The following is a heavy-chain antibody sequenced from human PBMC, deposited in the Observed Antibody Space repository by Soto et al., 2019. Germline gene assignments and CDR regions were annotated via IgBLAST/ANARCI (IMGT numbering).Heavy chain of an antibody. CDR1: GYTFTGYY. V-gene: IGHV1-2*02. CDR3: ARNDKSGLDY. J-gene: IGHJ4*02. Sequence: ASVKVSCKASGYTFTGYYMHWVRRAPGQGLEWMGWINPNSGGTNYAQKFQGRVTMTRDTSMSTAYMELRSLRSDDTAVYYCARNDKSGLDYWGQGTLVTVSS. CDR2: INPNSGGT. D-gene: IGHD1-1*01.